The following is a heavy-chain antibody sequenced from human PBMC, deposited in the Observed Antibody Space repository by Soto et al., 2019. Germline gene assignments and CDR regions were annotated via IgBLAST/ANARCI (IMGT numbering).Heavy chain of an antibody. V-gene: IGHV3-30*18. D-gene: IGHD1-1*01. CDR1: GFTFRNHG. Sequence: QAQLVASGGCAVQPGRSLRLACVASGFTFRNHGMHWVRQAPGKGLEWVAVISYNGKNEHYADSLKGRFTISRENSKNTGFLKMTSLPPEDTAVYYCAKDRNYIAIVEMATTGMGVWCQGTTVTVS. CDR3: AKDRNYIAIVEMATTGMGV. J-gene: IGHJ6*02. CDR2: ISYNGKNE.